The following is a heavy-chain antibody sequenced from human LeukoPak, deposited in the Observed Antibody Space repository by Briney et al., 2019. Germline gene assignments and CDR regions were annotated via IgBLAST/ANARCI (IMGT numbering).Heavy chain of an antibody. Sequence: SETLSLTCTVSGGSINTNYWSWIRQPPGKELEWIAYIFYSGTTTYNPSLKSRVSISVDTSKNQFSLKLSSVTAADTAVYYCARSYYDFWASQNYYYYMDVWGKGTTVTVSS. D-gene: IGHD3-3*01. J-gene: IGHJ6*03. CDR3: ARSYYDFWASQNYYYYMDV. V-gene: IGHV4-59*01. CDR2: IFYSGTT. CDR1: GGSINTNY.